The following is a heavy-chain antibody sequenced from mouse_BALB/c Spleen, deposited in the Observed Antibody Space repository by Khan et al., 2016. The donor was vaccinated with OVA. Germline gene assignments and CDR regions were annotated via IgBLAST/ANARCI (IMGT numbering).Heavy chain of an antibody. Sequence: QVQLKQSGPGLVAPSQSLSIACTVSGFSLTTYGVNWVRQPPGEGLEWLGVIWAGGSTTYNSALRSRLSISKDNSKSQVFLIRHSLQTDDTAMYYCVRFYGPYYAMDYWGQGTSVTVSS. D-gene: IGHD1-1*02. CDR3: VRFYGPYYAMDY. J-gene: IGHJ4*01. CDR1: GFSLTTYG. CDR2: IWAGGST. V-gene: IGHV2-9*02.